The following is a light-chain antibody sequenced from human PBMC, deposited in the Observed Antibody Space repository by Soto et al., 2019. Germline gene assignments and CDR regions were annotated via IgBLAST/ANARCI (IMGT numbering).Light chain of an antibody. CDR2: TND. V-gene: IGLV1-44*01. CDR3: AAWDNSLNGFV. J-gene: IGLJ1*01. CDR1: SSNIGSNP. Sequence: QSVLTQPPSASGTPGQRVTISCSGSSSNIGSNPVNWYQHLPGAAPKLLIYTNDQRPSGVPDRFSGSRSGTSASLAISGLQSEDEGDYYCAAWDNSLNGFVFGPGTKVTVL.